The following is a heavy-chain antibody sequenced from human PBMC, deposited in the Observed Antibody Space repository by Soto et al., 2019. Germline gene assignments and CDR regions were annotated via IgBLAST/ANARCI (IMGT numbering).Heavy chain of an antibody. CDR1: GFTFSSYG. CDR2: ISYDGSNK. D-gene: IGHD1-1*01. Sequence: GGSLRLSCAASGFTFSSYGMHWVRQAPGKGLEWVAVISYDGSNKYYADSVKGRFTISRDNSKNTLYLQMNSLRAEDTAVYYCAKALVQLERRQPYMDVWGKGTTVTVSS. CDR3: AKALVQLERRQPYMDV. V-gene: IGHV3-30*18. J-gene: IGHJ6*03.